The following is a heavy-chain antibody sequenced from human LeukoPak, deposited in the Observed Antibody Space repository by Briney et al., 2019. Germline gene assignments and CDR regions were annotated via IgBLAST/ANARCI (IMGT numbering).Heavy chain of an antibody. CDR2: ISVYNGNT. CDR1: GYTFSTHR. V-gene: IGHV1-18*01. J-gene: IGHJ4*02. D-gene: IGHD6-13*01. Sequence: ASVKVSCKASGYTFSTHRIIWVRQAPGQGLEWMGWISVYNGNTNYAQKLQGRVTMTTDTSTSTAYMELRSLRSDDTALYYCARGSSGWSFDYWGQGTLVTVSS. CDR3: ARGSSGWSFDY.